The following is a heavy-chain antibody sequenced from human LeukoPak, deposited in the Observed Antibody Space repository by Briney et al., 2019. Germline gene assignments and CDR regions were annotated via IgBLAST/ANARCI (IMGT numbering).Heavy chain of an antibody. J-gene: IGHJ4*02. CDR2: INHSGNT. D-gene: IGHD5-18*01. CDR1: GGSFSGYY. Sequence: SETLSLTCAVYGGSFSGYYWTWIRQPPGKGLEWIGEINHSGNTKYNPSLKSRVTISVDTSKNQFSLKLSSVTAADTAVYYCARWETTGISYLDYWGQGTLVTVSS. V-gene: IGHV4-34*01. CDR3: ARWETTGISYLDY.